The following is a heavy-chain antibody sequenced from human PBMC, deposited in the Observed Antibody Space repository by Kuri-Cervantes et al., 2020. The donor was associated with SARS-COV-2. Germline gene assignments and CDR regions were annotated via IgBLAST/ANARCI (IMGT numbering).Heavy chain of an antibody. CDR3: ARMTPRGVWGDPFDV. CDR2: IIPIFGTA. Sequence: SVKVSCKASGGTFSSYAISWVRQAPGQGLEWMGGIIPIFGTANYAQKFQGRVTITRDTSMNTAYMDLGSLTSEDTGVYYCARMTPRGVWGDPFDVWGQGTKVTVSS. J-gene: IGHJ3*01. CDR1: GGTFSSYA. V-gene: IGHV1-69*05. D-gene: IGHD3-16*01.